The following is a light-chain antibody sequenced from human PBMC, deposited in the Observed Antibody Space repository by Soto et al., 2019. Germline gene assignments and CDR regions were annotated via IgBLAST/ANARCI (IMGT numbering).Light chain of an antibody. J-gene: IGKJ1*01. CDR1: QSVRSS. V-gene: IGKV3-11*01. Sequence: EIVLTQSPATLSLSPGERATLSCRASQSVRSSLAWYQQKPGQAPRLLIYDASNRATGIPARFSGSGSGTDFTLTISSLEPEDFAVYYCQQRSNWPRTFGQGTKVEIK. CDR3: QQRSNWPRT. CDR2: DAS.